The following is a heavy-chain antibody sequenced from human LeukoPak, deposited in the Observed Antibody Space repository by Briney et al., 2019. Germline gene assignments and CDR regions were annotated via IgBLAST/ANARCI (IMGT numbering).Heavy chain of an antibody. CDR3: AKDPHYGSGSYYESDWFDP. CDR2: IKQDGSEK. Sequence: PGGSLRLSCEASGFTFSGYWMSWIRQAPGKGLEWVGKIKQDGSEKYYVDSVKGRFTISRDNAKNSVYLQMNSLRAEDTAVYYCAKDPHYGSGSYYESDWFDPWGQGTLVTVSS. CDR1: GFTFSGYW. D-gene: IGHD3-10*01. V-gene: IGHV3-7*01. J-gene: IGHJ5*02.